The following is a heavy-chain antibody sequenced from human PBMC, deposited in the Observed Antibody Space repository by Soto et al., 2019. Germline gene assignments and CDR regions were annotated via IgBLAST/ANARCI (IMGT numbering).Heavy chain of an antibody. CDR1: GFAVRHNY. D-gene: IGHD3-10*01. J-gene: IGHJ6*04. CDR3: ARKTDSIPSGGDV. V-gene: IGHV3-53*04. CDR2: IYSGGDT. Sequence: EVQLVESGGGLVQPGGSLRLSCTASGFAVRHNYMTWVRQAPGKGLEWVSLIYSGGDTAYADSVKGRFTISRHTSQNTLYLQMNSLRTEDTAVYYCARKTDSIPSGGDVWGNGTAVTVSS.